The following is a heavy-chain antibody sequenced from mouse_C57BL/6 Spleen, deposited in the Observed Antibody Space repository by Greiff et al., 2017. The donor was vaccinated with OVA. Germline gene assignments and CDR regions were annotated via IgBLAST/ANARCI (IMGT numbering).Heavy chain of an antibody. CDR2: INYDGSST. CDR1: GFTFSDYY. CDR3: ARVPLYYGSSFDY. D-gene: IGHD1-1*01. V-gene: IGHV5-16*01. J-gene: IGHJ2*01. Sequence: EVKLVESEGGLVQPGSSMKLSCTASGFTFSDYYMAWVRQVPEKGLEWVANINYDGSSTYYLDSLKSRFIISRDNAKNILYLQMSSLKSEDTATYYCARVPLYYGSSFDYWGQGTTLTVSS.